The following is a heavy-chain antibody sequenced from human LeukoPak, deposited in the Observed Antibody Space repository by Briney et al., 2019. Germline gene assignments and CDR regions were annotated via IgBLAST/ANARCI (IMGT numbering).Heavy chain of an antibody. CDR3: ARGQDLRGSPTIYPFDY. D-gene: IGHD3-9*01. V-gene: IGHV4-59*01. CDR1: GGSISSYY. CDR2: VYYSGST. Sequence: PSETLSLTCTVSGGSISSYYWSWIRQPPGKGLEWIGYVYYSGSTYYNPSLKSRVTISVDTSKKQFSLKLTSVTTADTAVYYCARGQDLRGSPTIYPFDYWCQGTLVTVSS. J-gene: IGHJ4*02.